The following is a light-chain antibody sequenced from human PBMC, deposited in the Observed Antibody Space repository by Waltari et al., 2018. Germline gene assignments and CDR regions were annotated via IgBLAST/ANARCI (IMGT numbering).Light chain of an antibody. CDR3: QQSYTSPLT. Sequence: DIQMTQSPFSLSASVGDRVTISCWASQSIINYLNWYQQKPGKAPELLIYTASTLQSGVPSRFSGSGFGADFTLTISSLQPEDFAAYYCQQSYTSPLTFGGGTNVEIK. V-gene: IGKV1-39*01. J-gene: IGKJ4*01. CDR2: TAS. CDR1: QSIINY.